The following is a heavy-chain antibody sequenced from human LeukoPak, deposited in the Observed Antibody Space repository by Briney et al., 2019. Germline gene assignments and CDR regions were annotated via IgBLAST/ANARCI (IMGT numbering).Heavy chain of an antibody. D-gene: IGHD5-18*01. CDR1: GGSISSSSYY. CDR2: IYYSGST. J-gene: IGHJ4*02. V-gene: IGHV4-39*01. Sequence: PSETLSLTCTVSGGSISSSSYYWGWIRQPPGKGLEWIGSIYYSGSTYYNPSLKSRVTISVDTSKNQFSLKLSSVTAADTAVYYCASLQLWFSYSDYWGQGTLVTVSS. CDR3: ASLQLWFSYSDY.